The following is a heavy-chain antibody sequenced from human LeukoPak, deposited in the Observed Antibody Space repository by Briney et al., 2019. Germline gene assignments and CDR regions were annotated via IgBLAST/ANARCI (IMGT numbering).Heavy chain of an antibody. CDR1: GYSFTTYW. Sequence: GESLKIYCQGSGYSFTTYWIVWVRQMPGQGLEWMAIIYPGDSDTTYRPSSQGQVTISADKSISTVYLQWSSLKASDTAVYYCARHSRQMGAVEYWGQGTLVTVSS. V-gene: IGHV5-51*01. D-gene: IGHD5-24*01. CDR2: IYPGDSDT. CDR3: ARHSRQMGAVEY. J-gene: IGHJ4*02.